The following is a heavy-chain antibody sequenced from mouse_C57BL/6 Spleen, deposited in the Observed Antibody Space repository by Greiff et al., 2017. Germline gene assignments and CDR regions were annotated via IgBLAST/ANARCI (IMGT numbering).Heavy chain of an antibody. CDR2: IDPENGDT. D-gene: IGHD3-2*02. J-gene: IGHJ3*01. Sequence: VQLQQSGAELVRPGASVKLSCTASGFNIKDDYMHWVKQRPEQGLEWIGWIDPENGDTEYASKFQGKATITADTSSNTAYLQLSSLTSEDTAVYYCTTVDSSGYGFAYWGQGTLVTVSA. V-gene: IGHV14-4*01. CDR3: TTVDSSGYGFAY. CDR1: GFNIKDDY.